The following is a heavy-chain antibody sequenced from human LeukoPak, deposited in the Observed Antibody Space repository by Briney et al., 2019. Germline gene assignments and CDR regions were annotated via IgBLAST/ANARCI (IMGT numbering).Heavy chain of an antibody. CDR1: GFTFGDYA. Sequence: GRSLRLSCTASGFTFGDYAMSWFRQAPGKGLEWVGFIRSKAYGGTTEYAASVKGRFTISRDDSKSIAYLQMNSLKTEDTAVYYCTRDNYVWGSYRGHFDYWGQGTLVTVSS. CDR2: IRSKAYGGTT. CDR3: TRDNYVWGSYRGHFDY. V-gene: IGHV3-49*03. J-gene: IGHJ4*02. D-gene: IGHD3-16*02.